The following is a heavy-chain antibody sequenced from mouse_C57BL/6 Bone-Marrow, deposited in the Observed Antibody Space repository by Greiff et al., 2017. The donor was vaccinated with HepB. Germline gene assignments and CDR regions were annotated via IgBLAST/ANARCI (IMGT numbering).Heavy chain of an antibody. V-gene: IGHV1-22*01. CDR1: GYTFTDYN. Sequence: VQLKESGPELVKPGASVKMSCKASGYTFTDYNMHWVKQSHGKSLEWIGYINPNNGGTSYNQKFKGKATLTVNKSSSTAYMELRSLTSEDSAVYYCASEGLRLLDYWGQGTTLTVSS. J-gene: IGHJ2*01. D-gene: IGHD2-4*01. CDR2: INPNNGGT. CDR3: ASEGLRLLDY.